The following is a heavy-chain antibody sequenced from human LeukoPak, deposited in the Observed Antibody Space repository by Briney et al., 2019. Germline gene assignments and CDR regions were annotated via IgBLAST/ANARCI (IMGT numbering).Heavy chain of an antibody. J-gene: IGHJ6*03. CDR3: ARDREYSYGRYYYYYMDV. D-gene: IGHD5-18*01. V-gene: IGHV4-59*11. CDR1: GGSISSHY. Sequence: SETLSLTCTVSGGSISSHYWSWIRQPPGKGLEWIGYIYYSGSTNYNPSLKSRVTISVDTSKNQFSLKLSSVTAADTAVYYCARDREYSYGRYYYYYMDVWGKGTTITVSS. CDR2: IYYSGST.